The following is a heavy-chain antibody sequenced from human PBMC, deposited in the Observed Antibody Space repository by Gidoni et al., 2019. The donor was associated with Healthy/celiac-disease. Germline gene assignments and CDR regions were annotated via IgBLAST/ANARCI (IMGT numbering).Heavy chain of an antibody. J-gene: IGHJ6*03. CDR3: AVDCSSTSCYRSYYYMDV. D-gene: IGHD2-2*02. Sequence: QVQLVQSGAEVKRPGASVKVSCKASGYTFTGYYMHWVRQAPGQGLEWRGWINSNSGGTNYAQNIQGRVSRTRDTSISTSYMALSRLRSDDTAVYYCAVDCSSTSCYRSYYYMDVWGKGTTVTVSS. CDR1: GYTFTGYY. V-gene: IGHV1-2*02. CDR2: INSNSGGT.